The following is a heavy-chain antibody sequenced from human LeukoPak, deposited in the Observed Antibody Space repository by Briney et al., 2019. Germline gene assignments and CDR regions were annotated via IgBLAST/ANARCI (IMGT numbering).Heavy chain of an antibody. V-gene: IGHV1-8*01. J-gene: IGHJ5*02. CDR3: ARSRGYDFWSGYHDWFDP. Sequence: ASVKVSCKASGYTFTSYDINWVRQATGQGLEWMGWMNPNSGNTDYAQKFQGRVTMTRNTSISTAYMELSSLRSEDTAVYYCARSRGYDFWSGYHDWFDPWGQGTLVTVSS. CDR1: GYTFTSYD. CDR2: MNPNSGNT. D-gene: IGHD3-3*01.